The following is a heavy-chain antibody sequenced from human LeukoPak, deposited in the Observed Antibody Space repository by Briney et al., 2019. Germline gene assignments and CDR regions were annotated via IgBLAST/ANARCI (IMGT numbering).Heavy chain of an antibody. CDR2: SITIFGTA. V-gene: IGHV1-69*05. Sequence: GASVKVSCKGSGGTFISYAISWVRQAPGQGLEWRGRSITIFGTANYAQKFQGRVTIPTDESTSTAYLELSSLRSEDTAVYYCAASGYSTSPLDYWGQGTLVTVSS. CDR1: GGTFISYA. D-gene: IGHD3-22*01. J-gene: IGHJ4*02. CDR3: AASGYSTSPLDY.